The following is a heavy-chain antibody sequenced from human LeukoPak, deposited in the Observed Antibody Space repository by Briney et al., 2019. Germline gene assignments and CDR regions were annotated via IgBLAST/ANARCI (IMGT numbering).Heavy chain of an antibody. J-gene: IGHJ4*02. CDR2: IYTGGST. V-gene: IGHV3-66*02. CDR3: TRGNHNYDSSGRD. CDR1: GFTVSSNY. Sequence: PGGSLRLSWAASGFTVSSNYMSWVRQAPGKGLEWVSVIYTGGSTYYADSVKGRFTISRDNSKNTLYLQMNSLRAEDTAVYYCTRGNHNYDSSGRDWGQGTLVTVSS. D-gene: IGHD3-22*01.